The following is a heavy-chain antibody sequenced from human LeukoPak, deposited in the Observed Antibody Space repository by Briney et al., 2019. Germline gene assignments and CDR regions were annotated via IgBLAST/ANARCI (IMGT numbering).Heavy chain of an antibody. Sequence: SGPTLVKPTQTLTLTCTFSGFSLSTSGVGVGWIRQPPGKALEWLALIYWDDDKRYSPSLKSRVTITKDTSKNQVVLTMTNMDPVDTGTYYCAHRSGYNWNDGAWFDPWGQGTLVTVSS. CDR3: AHRSGYNWNDGAWFDP. CDR1: GFSLSTSGVG. D-gene: IGHD1-1*01. J-gene: IGHJ5*02. V-gene: IGHV2-5*02. CDR2: IYWDDDK.